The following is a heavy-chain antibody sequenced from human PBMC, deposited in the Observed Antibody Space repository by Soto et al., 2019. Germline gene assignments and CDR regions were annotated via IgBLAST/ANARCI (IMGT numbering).Heavy chain of an antibody. D-gene: IGHD7-27*01. CDR2: MYYSGTT. J-gene: IGHJ5*02. CDR1: GGSISSSSYF. V-gene: IGHV4-39*01. Sequence: QLQLQESGPGLVKPSETLSLTCTVSGGSISSSSYFWGWIRQPPGKGLEWIGSMYYSGTTYYNPSLKSRVSISVDTSQNQFLLKLSSVTAADTAVYYCARHGERTRRSLNGFDPWGQGTLVTVSS. CDR3: ARHGERTRRSLNGFDP.